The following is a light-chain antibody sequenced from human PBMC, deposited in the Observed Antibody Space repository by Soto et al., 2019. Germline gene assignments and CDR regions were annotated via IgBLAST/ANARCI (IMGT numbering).Light chain of an antibody. J-gene: IGLJ2*01. CDR3: SSYTSSSTLVV. CDR2: EVS. Sequence: QSALTQPASVSGSPGQSITISCTGTSSDVGGYNYVSWYQQHPGKAPKLMIYEVSNRPSGVSNRFSGSKSGNTASLTISGPQADDEADYSCSSYTSSSTLVVFGGGTQLTVL. CDR1: SSDVGGYNY. V-gene: IGLV2-14*01.